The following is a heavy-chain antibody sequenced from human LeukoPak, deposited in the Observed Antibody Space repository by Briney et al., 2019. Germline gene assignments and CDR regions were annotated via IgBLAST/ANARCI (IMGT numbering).Heavy chain of an antibody. CDR3: AKDHYGSGIPGWFDY. CDR1: GFTFSSYA. D-gene: IGHD3-10*01. Sequence: GGSLRLSCTASGFTFSSYAMYWVRQAPGKGLEWVSAISGSGGSTYYADSVKGRFTISRDNSKNTLYLQMNSLRAEDTAVYNCAKDHYGSGIPGWFDYWGQGTLVTVSS. J-gene: IGHJ4*02. CDR2: ISGSGGST. V-gene: IGHV3-23*01.